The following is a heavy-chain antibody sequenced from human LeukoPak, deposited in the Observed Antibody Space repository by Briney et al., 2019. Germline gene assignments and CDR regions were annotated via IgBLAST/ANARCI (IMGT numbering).Heavy chain of an antibody. CDR3: ARGEVHYYGSGSDY. J-gene: IGHJ4*02. CDR1: GFTFSSYE. Sequence: GESLRLSCAASGFTFSSYEMNWVRQAPGKGLEWVSSISSSSSYIYYADSVKGRFTISRHNAKNSLYLQMNSLRAEDTAVYYCARGEVHYYGSGSDYWGQGTLVTVSS. CDR2: ISSSSSYI. D-gene: IGHD3-10*01. V-gene: IGHV3-21*01.